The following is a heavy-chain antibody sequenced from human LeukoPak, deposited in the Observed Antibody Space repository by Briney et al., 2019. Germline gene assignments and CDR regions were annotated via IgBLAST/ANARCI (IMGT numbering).Heavy chain of an antibody. CDR2: IYHSGST. D-gene: IGHD2-2*01. CDR1: GGSISSSNW. J-gene: IGHJ6*03. V-gene: IGHV4-4*02. Sequence: PSETLSLTCAVSGGSISSSNWWSWVRQPPGKGLEWIGEIYHSGSTNYNPSLKSRVTISVDKSKNQFSLKLSSVTAADTAVYYCARSAGYQLLEGYYYYMDVWGKGTTVTVSS. CDR3: ARSAGYQLLEGYYYYMDV.